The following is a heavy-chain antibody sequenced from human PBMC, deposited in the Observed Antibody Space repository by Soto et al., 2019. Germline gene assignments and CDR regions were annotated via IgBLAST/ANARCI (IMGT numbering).Heavy chain of an antibody. J-gene: IGHJ6*02. V-gene: IGHV3-21*01. CDR3: AKDLGTVSTVYGMDV. Sequence: PGGSLRLSCAASGFDFSTFGMNWVRQAPGKGLEWVSFLSPSYPYTSYADSVKGRFTISGDNAKNSVSLQMSSLRAEETAVYYCAKDLGTVSTVYGMDVWGQGTTVTVSS. CDR1: GFDFSTFG. CDR2: LSPSYPYT. D-gene: IGHD4-17*01.